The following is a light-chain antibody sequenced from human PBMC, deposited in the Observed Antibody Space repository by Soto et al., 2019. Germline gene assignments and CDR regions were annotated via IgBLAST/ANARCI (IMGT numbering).Light chain of an antibody. CDR2: KAS. V-gene: IGKV1-5*03. CDR1: QSISTW. Sequence: DIQMTQSPSTLSASVGDSVTIACRASQSISTWLAWYQQKPGKATKLLIYKASNLEVGVPSRFSGSGSGTEFTITISSLQPDDFATYYCQQYNTYPLTFGGGTTVEIK. J-gene: IGKJ4*01. CDR3: QQYNTYPLT.